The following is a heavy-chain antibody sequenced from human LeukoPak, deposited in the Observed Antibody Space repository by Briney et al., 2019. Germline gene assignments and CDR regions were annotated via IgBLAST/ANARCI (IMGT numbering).Heavy chain of an antibody. CDR2: IYTGGIT. CDR3: ARDQVTSGGGLDY. Sequence: GGSLRLSCAASGFSISSHFMTWVRQAPGKGLEWVSVIYTGGITHYADSVAGRFNISRDISKNTLYLQMNNLRVEDTAVYYCARDQVTSGGGLDYWGQGTLVTVSS. V-gene: IGHV3-53*01. J-gene: IGHJ4*02. D-gene: IGHD2-21*02. CDR1: GFSISSHF.